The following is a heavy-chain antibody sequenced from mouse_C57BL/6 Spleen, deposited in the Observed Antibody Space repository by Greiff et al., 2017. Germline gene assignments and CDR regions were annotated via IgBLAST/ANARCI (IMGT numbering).Heavy chain of an antibody. CDR1: GYTFTSYW. V-gene: IGHV1-64*01. Sequence: VQLQQPGAELVKPGASVKLSCKASGYTFTSYWMHWVKQRPGQGLEWIGMIHPNSGSTNYNEKFKSKATLTVDKSSSTAYMQLSSLTSEDSAVYYCARETIYYDYDEAYWGQGTLVTVSA. CDR2: IHPNSGST. J-gene: IGHJ3*01. CDR3: ARETIYYDYDEAY. D-gene: IGHD2-4*01.